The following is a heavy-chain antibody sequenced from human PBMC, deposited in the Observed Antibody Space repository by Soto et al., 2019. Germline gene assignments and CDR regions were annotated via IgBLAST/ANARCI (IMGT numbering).Heavy chain of an antibody. Sequence: EVQLLESGGGLVQPGGSLRLSCAASGCTFSNYAMSWVRQAPGKGLEWVSTISGGGDSTYYADSVKGRFTISRDNSKNPLYLQVNSLRAEDTAAYYCAKRSLSPAAMKSPFDYWGQGTLVTVSS. V-gene: IGHV3-23*01. CDR3: AKRSLSPAAMKSPFDY. CDR1: GCTFSNYA. J-gene: IGHJ4*02. CDR2: ISGGGDST. D-gene: IGHD2-2*01.